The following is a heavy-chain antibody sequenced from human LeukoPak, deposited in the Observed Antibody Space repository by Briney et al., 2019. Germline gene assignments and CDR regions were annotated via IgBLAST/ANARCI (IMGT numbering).Heavy chain of an antibody. D-gene: IGHD6-19*01. CDR3: ARNTGSTGLIRDAFDI. Sequence: PGVSLRLSCAASGFTFSTYSMNWVRQAPGKGLEWVSSISSGSSYIYYADSVKGRFTISRDNAKNSLYLQMNSLRAEDTAVYYCARNTGSTGLIRDAFDIWGQGTVATVSS. CDR1: GFTFSTYS. V-gene: IGHV3-21*01. CDR2: ISSGSSYI. J-gene: IGHJ3*02.